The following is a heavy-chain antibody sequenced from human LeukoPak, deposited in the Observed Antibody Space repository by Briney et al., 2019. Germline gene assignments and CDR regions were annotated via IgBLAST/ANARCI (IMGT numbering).Heavy chain of an antibody. CDR3: ARVAYYDSSGYYVDAFDI. Sequence: SETLSLSCAVSGGXFSGYYCSWIRQPPGKGLEWIGEINHSGNTNYNPSLKSRVTISVDTSKNQFSLKLSSVTAADTAVYYCARVAYYDSSGYYVDAFDIWGQGTMVTVSS. D-gene: IGHD3-22*01. CDR1: GGXFSGYY. CDR2: INHSGNT. V-gene: IGHV4-34*01. J-gene: IGHJ3*02.